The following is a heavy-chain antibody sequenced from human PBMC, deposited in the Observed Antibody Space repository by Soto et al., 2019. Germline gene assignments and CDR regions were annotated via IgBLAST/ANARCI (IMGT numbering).Heavy chain of an antibody. CDR1: GFTFSTYD. CDR3: VKLTDY. D-gene: IGHD3-9*01. V-gene: IGHV3-64D*06. Sequence: LRLSCSASGFTFSTYDVHWVRQAPAKGLEFVAVISPNGAATYYADSVKGRSTISRDNSKNTLYLQMSSLTPDDTAVYYCVKLTDYWGQGTLVTVYS. J-gene: IGHJ4*02. CDR2: ISPNGAAT.